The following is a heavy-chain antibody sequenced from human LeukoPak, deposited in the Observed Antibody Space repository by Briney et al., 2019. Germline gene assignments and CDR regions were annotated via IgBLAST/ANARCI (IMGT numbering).Heavy chain of an antibody. CDR2: IKPLGGDT. Sequence: ASVKVSCKAFGYTFTTYFIHWVRQAPGQGLELMGMIKPLGGDTTYAQKFQGRVTMTRDTSTSTVHMELRSLISEDTAVYFCARGPNYSYGLLDYWGQGTQVTVTS. CDR3: ARGPNYSYGLLDY. V-gene: IGHV1-46*03. CDR1: GYTFTTYF. J-gene: IGHJ4*02. D-gene: IGHD5-18*01.